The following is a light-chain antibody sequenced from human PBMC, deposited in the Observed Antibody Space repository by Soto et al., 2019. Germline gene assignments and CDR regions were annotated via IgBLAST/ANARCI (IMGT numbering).Light chain of an antibody. CDR1: QDISNY. CDR3: QQYDNLPL. V-gene: IGKV1-33*01. CDR2: DAS. Sequence: DIQMTQSPSSLSASVGDRVTITCQASQDISNYLNWYQQKPGKAPKLLIYDASNLETGVPSRFSGSESGTDFTFTISSLQPEDIATYYSQQYDNLPLFGGGTKVEIK. J-gene: IGKJ4*01.